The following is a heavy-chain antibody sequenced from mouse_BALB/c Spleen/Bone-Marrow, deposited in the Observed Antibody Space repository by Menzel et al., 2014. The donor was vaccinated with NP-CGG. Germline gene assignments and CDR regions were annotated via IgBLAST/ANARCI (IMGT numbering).Heavy chain of an antibody. D-gene: IGHD2-2*01. CDR2: INPSNGGT. J-gene: IGHJ3*01. CDR3: AGSYGYERSWFAY. CDR1: GYTFTEYT. Sequence: DVKLQESGPELVKPGASVKISCKTSGYTFTEYTMHWVKRSHGKSLEWIGGINPSNGGTSYNQKFKGKATLTVDKSSSTAYMELRSLTSEDSAVYYCAGSYGYERSWFAYWGQGTLVTVSA. V-gene: IGHV1-18*01.